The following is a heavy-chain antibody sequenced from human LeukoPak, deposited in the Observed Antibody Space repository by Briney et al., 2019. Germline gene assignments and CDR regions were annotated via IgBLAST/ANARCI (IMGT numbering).Heavy chain of an antibody. V-gene: IGHV1-8*01. J-gene: IGHJ6*02. CDR1: GYTFTNYD. CDR2: MNPNSGNT. D-gene: IGHD4-17*01. Sequence: GASVKVSCKAFGYTFTNYDINWVRQATGQGLKWMGWMNPNSGNTGYAQKFQGRVTMTRNTSISTAYMELSSLRSEDTAVYYCARQWGTVTTAYYYGLDVWGQGTTVTVSS. CDR3: ARQWGTVTTAYYYGLDV.